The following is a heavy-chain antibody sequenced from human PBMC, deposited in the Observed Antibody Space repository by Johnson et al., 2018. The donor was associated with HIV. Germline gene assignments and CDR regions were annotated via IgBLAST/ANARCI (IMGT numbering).Heavy chain of an antibody. Sequence: EVLLLESGGGLVQPGGSLRLSCAASGFTFSTYAMSWVRQAPGKGPEWVSALTPSGGGTYYADSVKGRFTISRDNSKNTLYLQMNSLRAEDTAVYYCTTARNRLWSSSGWTGFWAFDVWGQGTMVTVSS. CDR1: GFTFSTYA. D-gene: IGHD6-19*01. J-gene: IGHJ3*01. CDR3: TTARNRLWSSSGWTGFWAFDV. CDR2: LTPSGGGT. V-gene: IGHV3-23*01.